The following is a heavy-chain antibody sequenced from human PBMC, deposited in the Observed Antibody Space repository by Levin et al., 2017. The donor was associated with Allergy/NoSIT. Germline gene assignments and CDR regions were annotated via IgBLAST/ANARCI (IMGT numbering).Heavy chain of an antibody. CDR2: ISSSSSVI. CDR1: GFTFSSDN. J-gene: IGHJ4*02. Sequence: GASVKVSCAASGFTFSSDNMHWVRQAPGKGLEWISYISSSSSVIYYADSMKGRFTISRDNAKNSLYLQMNSLRDEDTAVYYCVRDSAVDWGQGTLVTVSS. D-gene: IGHD2-2*01. CDR3: VRDSAVD. V-gene: IGHV3-48*02.